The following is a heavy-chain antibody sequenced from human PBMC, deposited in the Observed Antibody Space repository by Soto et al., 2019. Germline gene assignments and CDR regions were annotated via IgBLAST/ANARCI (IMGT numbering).Heavy chain of an antibody. Sequence: SETLSLTCAVSGYSISSGYYWGWSRQPPGKGLEWIGSIYHSGSTYYNPSLKSRVTISVDTSKNQFSLKLSSVTAADTAVYYCSIDRSLVPLSVHYWCQATRLTSSS. J-gene: IGHJ4*03. CDR1: GYSISSGYY. CDR3: SIDRSLVPLSVHY. D-gene: IGHD5-18*01. V-gene: IGHV4-38-2*02. CDR2: IYHSGST.